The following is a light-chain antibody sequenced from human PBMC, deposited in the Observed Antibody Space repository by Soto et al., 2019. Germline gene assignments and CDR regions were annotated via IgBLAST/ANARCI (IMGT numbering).Light chain of an antibody. CDR2: SDN. CDR3: ATRDERLSGRV. V-gene: IGLV1-44*01. CDR1: SSNVGTNH. J-gene: IGLJ3*02. Sequence: QSVLIQPPSASGTPGQRVTISCSGSSSNVGTNHVNWYQQLPGTAPKLLIYSDNQRPSGVPDRFSGSKSGTSASLAISGLQSEDEADYYCATRDERLSGRVFGGGTQLTVL.